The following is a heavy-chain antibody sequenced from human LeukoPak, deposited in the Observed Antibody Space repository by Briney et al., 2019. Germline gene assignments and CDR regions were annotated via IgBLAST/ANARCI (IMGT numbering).Heavy chain of an antibody. J-gene: IGHJ5*02. CDR2: INPNSGGT. D-gene: IGHD6-13*01. CDR3: ARESSSWVNWFDP. CDR1: GYTFTGYY. V-gene: IGHV1-2*02. Sequence: ASVKVSCKASGYTFTGYYMHWVRQAPGQGLEWMGWINPNSGGTNYVQKFQGRVTMTRGTSISTAYMELSRLRSDDTAVYYCARESSSWVNWFDPWGQGTLVTVSS.